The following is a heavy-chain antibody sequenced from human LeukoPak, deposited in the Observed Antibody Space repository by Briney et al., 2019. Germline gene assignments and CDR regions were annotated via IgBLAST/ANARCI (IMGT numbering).Heavy chain of an antibody. CDR2: INHSGST. CDR3: ARGFCSGGSCHNWFDP. J-gene: IGHJ5*02. D-gene: IGHD2-15*01. V-gene: IGHV4-34*01. Sequence: PSETLSLTCAVYGGSFSGYYWSRIRQPPGKGLEWIGEINHSGSTNYNPSLKSRVTISVDTSKNQFSLKLSSVTAADTAVYYCARGFCSGGSCHNWFDPWGQGTLVTVSS. CDR1: GGSFSGYY.